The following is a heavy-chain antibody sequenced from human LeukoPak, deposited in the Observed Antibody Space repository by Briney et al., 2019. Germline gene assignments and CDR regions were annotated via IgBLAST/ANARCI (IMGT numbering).Heavy chain of an antibody. CDR1: GFTFSSYG. D-gene: IGHD1-26*01. Sequence: GGSLRLSCAASGFTFSSYGVHWVRQAPGKGLEWVAVISYDGSNKYYADSVKGRFTISRDNSKNTLYLQMNSLRAEDTAVYYCANLGTGATSPFDYWGQGTLVTVSS. V-gene: IGHV3-30*18. CDR2: ISYDGSNK. CDR3: ANLGTGATSPFDY. J-gene: IGHJ4*02.